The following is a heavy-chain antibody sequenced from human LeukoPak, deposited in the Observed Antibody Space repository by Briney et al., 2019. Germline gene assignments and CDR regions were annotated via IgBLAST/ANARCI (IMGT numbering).Heavy chain of an antibody. CDR2: IKQGESER. CDR3: ARGDNSAFDI. Sequence: PGGSLRLSCAASGFTFRSYRMNWVRQAPGKGLEWVASIKQGESERYYVDSVNGRFTISRDNAKNSLDLQTNSLRAEDTAVYYCARGDNSAFDIWGQGTMVTVSS. J-gene: IGHJ3*02. D-gene: IGHD3-22*01. V-gene: IGHV3-7*04. CDR1: GFTFRSYR.